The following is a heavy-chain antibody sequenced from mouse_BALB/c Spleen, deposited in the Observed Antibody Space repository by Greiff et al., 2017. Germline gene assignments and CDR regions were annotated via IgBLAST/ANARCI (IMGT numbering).Heavy chain of an antibody. D-gene: IGHD2-14*01. CDR1: GFTFSSFG. CDR3: ARWGVRGDFDY. CDR2: ISSGSSTI. J-gene: IGHJ2*01. V-gene: IGHV5-17*02. Sequence: EVQRVESGGGLVQPGGSRKLSCAASGFTFSSFGMHWVRQAPEKGLEWVAYISSGSSTIYYADTVKGRFTISRDNPTNTLFLQMTSLRSEDTAMYYCARWGVRGDFDYWGQGTTLTVSS.